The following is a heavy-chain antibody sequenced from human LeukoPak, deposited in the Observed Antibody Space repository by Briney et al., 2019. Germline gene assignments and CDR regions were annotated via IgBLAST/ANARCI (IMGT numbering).Heavy chain of an antibody. J-gene: IGHJ4*02. CDR2: ISSSSSYI. CDR1: GFTFSSYS. CDR3: ARTNNVLLWFGELGH. V-gene: IGHV3-21*01. Sequence: GGSLRLSCAASGFTFSSYSMNWVRQAPGRGLGWVSSISSSSSYIYYADSVKGRFTISRDNAKNSLYLQMNSLRAEDTAVYYCARTNNVLLWFGELGHWGQGTLVTVSS. D-gene: IGHD3-10*01.